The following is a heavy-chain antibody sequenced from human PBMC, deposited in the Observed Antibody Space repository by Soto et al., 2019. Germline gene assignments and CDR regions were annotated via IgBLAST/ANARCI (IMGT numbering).Heavy chain of an antibody. J-gene: IGHJ5*02. D-gene: IGHD3-16*01. CDR1: GYSFTNND. Sequence: SSVKISCKASGYSFTNNDVTWVRQATGQGLEWMGWMNPGSGDTGYAQKFQGRVTMTRDISIATAYMELSSLRSDDTAIYYCARMGTFGSLNWFDPWGQGAMVTVSS. V-gene: IGHV1-8*01. CDR3: ARMGTFGSLNWFDP. CDR2: MNPGSGDT.